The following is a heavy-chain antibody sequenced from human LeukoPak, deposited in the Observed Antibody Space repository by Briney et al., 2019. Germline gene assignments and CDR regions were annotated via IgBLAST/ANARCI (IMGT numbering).Heavy chain of an antibody. D-gene: IGHD6-19*01. Sequence: GGSLRLSCAASGFTFSSYAMSWVRQAPGKGLEWVSAISGSGGSTYYADSVKGRFTISRDNSKTTLYLQMNSLRAEDTAVYYCAKDLGLYSSGWYLGDFDYWGQGTLVTVYS. CDR2: ISGSGGST. V-gene: IGHV3-23*01. CDR3: AKDLGLYSSGWYLGDFDY. CDR1: GFTFSSYA. J-gene: IGHJ4*02.